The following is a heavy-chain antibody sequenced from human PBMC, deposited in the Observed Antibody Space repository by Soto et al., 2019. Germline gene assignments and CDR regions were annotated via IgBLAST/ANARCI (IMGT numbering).Heavy chain of an antibody. J-gene: IGHJ1*01. CDR2: MYYSGST. V-gene: IGHV4-59*01. CDR3: ARYEETEYFQH. D-gene: IGHD3-3*01. Sequence: SETLSLTCTVSGGSISSYYWSWIRQSPGKGLEWIGYMYYSGSTNYNPSLKSRVTISIDTSKNQFSLKLSSVTAADTAVYYCARYEETEYFQHWGQGTLVTVSS. CDR1: GGSISSYY.